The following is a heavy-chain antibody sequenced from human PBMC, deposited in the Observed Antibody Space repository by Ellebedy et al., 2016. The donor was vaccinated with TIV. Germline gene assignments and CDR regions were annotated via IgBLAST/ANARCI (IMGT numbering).Heavy chain of an antibody. V-gene: IGHV4-34*01. CDR3: ARCPWEFRGVPPPLDY. CDR2: INHRGST. J-gene: IGHJ4*02. CDR1: GGSFSGYY. Sequence: MPSETLSLTCAVYGGSFSGYYWSWIRQPPGTGLEWVGEINHRGSTNYNPSLESRVTISVDTSKNQFSLRLTSVTAADTAVYFCARCPWEFRGVPPPLDYWGQGTLVTVSS. D-gene: IGHD3-16*01.